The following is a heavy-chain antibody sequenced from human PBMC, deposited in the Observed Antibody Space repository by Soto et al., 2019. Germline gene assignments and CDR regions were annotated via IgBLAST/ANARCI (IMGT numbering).Heavy chain of an antibody. CDR2: IYHSGRT. Sequence: QVQLQESGPGLVKPSGTLSLTCAVSSGSINSTNWWTWVRQPPGKGLEWIGEIYHSGRTNYNPSLKSRVTISVDKSNNQFSLKLSSVTAADTAVYYCARVTGSTLLNWFDPWGQGTLVTVSS. J-gene: IGHJ5*02. CDR1: SGSINSTNW. D-gene: IGHD2-2*01. V-gene: IGHV4-4*02. CDR3: ARVTGSTLLNWFDP.